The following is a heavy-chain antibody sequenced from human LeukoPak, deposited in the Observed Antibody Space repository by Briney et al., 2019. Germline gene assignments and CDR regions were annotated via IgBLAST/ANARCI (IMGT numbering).Heavy chain of an antibody. J-gene: IGHJ3*02. CDR1: GGSLSSSSYY. CDR2: IYTSGST. D-gene: IGHD1-26*01. Sequence: PSETLSLTCTVSGGSLSSSSYYWGWIRQSPGEGLDWIGRIYTSGSTNYNPSLKSRVTISVDTSKNQFSLKLSSVTAADAAVYYCARDRGSVGARSLVDDAFDIWGQGTMVTVSS. V-gene: IGHV4-39*07. CDR3: ARDRGSVGARSLVDDAFDI.